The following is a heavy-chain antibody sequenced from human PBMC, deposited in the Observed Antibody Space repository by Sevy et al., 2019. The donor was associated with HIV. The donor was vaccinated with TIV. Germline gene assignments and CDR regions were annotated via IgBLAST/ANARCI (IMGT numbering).Heavy chain of an antibody. D-gene: IGHD3-22*01. V-gene: IGHV1-2*02. Sequence: ASVKVSCKASGYTFTGYYMHWVRQAPGQGLEWRGWINPNSGGTNYAQKFQGRVTMTRDTSISTAYMELSRLRSDDTAVYYCARDLQWFRYYFDYWGQGTLVTVSS. CDR2: INPNSGGT. J-gene: IGHJ4*02. CDR1: GYTFTGYY. CDR3: ARDLQWFRYYFDY.